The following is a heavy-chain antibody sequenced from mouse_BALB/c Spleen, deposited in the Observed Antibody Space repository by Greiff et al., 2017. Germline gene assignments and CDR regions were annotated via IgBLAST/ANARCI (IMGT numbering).Heavy chain of an antibody. CDR1: GFSLSRYS. V-gene: IGHV2-6-4*01. D-gene: IGHD1-2*01. CDR3: ARGGTTATWFAY. Sequence: VKLVESGPGLVAPSQSLSITCTVSGFSLSRYSVHWVRQPPGKGLEWLGMIWGGGSTDYNSALKSRLSISKDNSKSQVFLKMNSLQTDDTAMYYCARGGTTATWFAYWGQGTLVTVSA. CDR2: IWGGGST. J-gene: IGHJ3*01.